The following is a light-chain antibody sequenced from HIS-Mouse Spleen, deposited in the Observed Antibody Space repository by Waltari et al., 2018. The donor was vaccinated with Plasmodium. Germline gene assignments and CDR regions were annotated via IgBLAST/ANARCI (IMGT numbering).Light chain of an antibody. CDR3: QQYYSTLTWT. CDR1: QRVLYSSNNKNY. J-gene: IGKJ1*01. V-gene: IGKV4-1*01. Sequence: DIVLTHSPDSLAVSLGERATIHCPSSQRVLYSSNNKNYLAWYQQKPAQPPKLLIYWASTRESGVPDRFSGSGSGTDFTLTISSLQAEDVAVYYCQQYYSTLTWTFGQGTKVEIK. CDR2: WAS.